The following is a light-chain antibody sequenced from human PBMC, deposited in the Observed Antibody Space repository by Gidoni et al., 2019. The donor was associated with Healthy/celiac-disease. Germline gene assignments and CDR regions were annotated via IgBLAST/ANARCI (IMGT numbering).Light chain of an antibody. CDR1: QSLLHSNGYNY. Sequence: DIVMTQSPLSMLVTPGQPAAISCRSSQSLLHSNGYNYLDWYLQKPGQYPQLLIYLGCNRASGVPDRFSGSGSGTDFTLKISRVEDEDVGVYYCRQARQTTLTFGGGTKVEIK. J-gene: IGKJ4*01. CDR2: LGC. V-gene: IGKV2-28*01. CDR3: RQARQTTLT.